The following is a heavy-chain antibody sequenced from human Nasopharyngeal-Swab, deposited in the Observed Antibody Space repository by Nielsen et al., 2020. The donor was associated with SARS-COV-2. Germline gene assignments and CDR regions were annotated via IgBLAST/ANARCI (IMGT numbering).Heavy chain of an antibody. CDR2: IRSKASGGTT. J-gene: IGHJ4*02. CDR3: TRGWGQWPSRYYFDY. D-gene: IGHD6-19*01. V-gene: IGHV3-49*03. Sequence: GESLKISCTASGFTFGDYAMSWFRQAPGKGLEWVTFIRSKASGGTTEYAASVKGRFTSSRDDSKSVTYLQMNSLKTEDTAVYYCTRGWGQWPSRYYFDYWGQGAPVTVSS. CDR1: GFTFGDYA.